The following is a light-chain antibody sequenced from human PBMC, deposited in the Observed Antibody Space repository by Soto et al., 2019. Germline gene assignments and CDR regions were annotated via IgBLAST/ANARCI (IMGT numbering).Light chain of an antibody. J-gene: IGKJ1*01. V-gene: IGKV3-20*01. CDR1: QIVNGSQ. CDR2: GVS. Sequence: EIVLTQSPGALPLSPGERATLSCSASQIVNGSQLAWYQHKPGQAPRLLMYGVSSRATGIPDRFSGSGSETDFTLTISRLEPEDFAVYYCQQYGISPRTFGQGTKVDIK. CDR3: QQYGISPRT.